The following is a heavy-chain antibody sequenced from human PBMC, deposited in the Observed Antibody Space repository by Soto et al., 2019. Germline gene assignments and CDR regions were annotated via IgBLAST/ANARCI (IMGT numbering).Heavy chain of an antibody. CDR2: IYHSGTP. V-gene: IGHV4-4*02. D-gene: IGHD3-3*01. CDR1: GGSIRTPDW. Sequence: SETLSLTCTVSGGSIRTPDWWSWVRQTPEKGLEWIGEIYHSGTPNYNPSLKSRVSMSVDKSNNQFSLKLYSVTAADTAVYYCARDPRGIFGVVITNNWFDPWGQGTLVTVSS. CDR3: ARDPRGIFGVVITNNWFDP. J-gene: IGHJ5*02.